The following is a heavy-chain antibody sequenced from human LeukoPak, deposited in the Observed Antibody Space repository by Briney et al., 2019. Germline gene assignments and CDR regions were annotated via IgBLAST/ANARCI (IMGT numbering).Heavy chain of an antibody. J-gene: IGHJ6*02. D-gene: IGHD3-10*01. CDR1: GFPFSSYA. Sequence: GGSLRLSCAASGFPFSSYAMHWVRQAPGKGLEWVAVISYDGSNKYYADSVKGRFTISRDNSKNTLYLQMNSLRAEDTAVYYCARDRETEGSGSYYTYYYYGMDVWGQGTTVTVSS. CDR2: ISYDGSNK. V-gene: IGHV3-30-3*01. CDR3: ARDRETEGSGSYYTYYYYGMDV.